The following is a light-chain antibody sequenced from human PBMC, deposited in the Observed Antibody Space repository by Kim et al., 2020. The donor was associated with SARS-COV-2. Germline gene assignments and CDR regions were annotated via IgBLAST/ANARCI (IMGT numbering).Light chain of an antibody. CDR1: SGSVAAKD. V-gene: IGLV6-57*03. CDR3: QSYDSNNHVV. Sequence: VTNACTRSSGSVAAKDVQWYQPRPGSAPTIVIYEDNRRPSGIPNRFSGSIRSSSNSASLTISGLRTEDEADYYCQSYDSNNHVVFGGGTQLTVL. CDR2: EDN. J-gene: IGLJ2*01.